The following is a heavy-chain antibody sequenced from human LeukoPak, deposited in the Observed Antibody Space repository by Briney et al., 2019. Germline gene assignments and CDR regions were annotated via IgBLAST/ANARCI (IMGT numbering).Heavy chain of an antibody. Sequence: GGSLRLSCTASGFTFSSYGMAWVRQAPGKGLEWVSAISGSGYNTYYADSVKGRFTISRDNSKNTLYMHMNSLRAEDTAVYYCAKELGNMRLFDYWGQGTLVTVSS. J-gene: IGHJ4*02. V-gene: IGHV3-23*01. CDR3: AKELGNMRLFDY. D-gene: IGHD7-27*01. CDR2: ISGSGYNT. CDR1: GFTFSSYG.